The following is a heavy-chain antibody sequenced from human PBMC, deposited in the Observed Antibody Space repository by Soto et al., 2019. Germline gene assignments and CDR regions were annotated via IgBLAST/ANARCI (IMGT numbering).Heavy chain of an antibody. V-gene: IGHV4-30-4*01. J-gene: IGHJ6*02. CDR3: ARALSDSSGYYYYYYGMDV. Sequence: QVQLQESGPGLVKPSQTLSLTCTVSGGSISSGDYYWSWIRQPPGKGLEWIGYIYYSGSTYYNPSLQSRVTISVDTSKNQFSLKLSSVTAADTAVYYCARALSDSSGYYYYYYGMDVWGQGTTVTVSS. CDR2: IYYSGST. D-gene: IGHD3-22*01. CDR1: GGSISSGDYY.